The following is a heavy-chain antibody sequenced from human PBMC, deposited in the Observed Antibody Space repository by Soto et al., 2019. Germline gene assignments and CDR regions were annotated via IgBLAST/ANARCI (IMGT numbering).Heavy chain of an antibody. CDR1: GGTFSSYA. CDR3: ANRITMVRGVITYFDY. CDR2: IIPIFGTA. D-gene: IGHD3-10*01. Sequence: GGSVKVSCKASGGTFSSYAISWVRQAPGQGLEWMGGIIPIFGTANYAQKFQGRVTITADESTSTAYMELSSLRSEDTAVYYCANRITMVRGVITYFDYWGQGTLVTVSS. J-gene: IGHJ4*02. V-gene: IGHV1-69*13.